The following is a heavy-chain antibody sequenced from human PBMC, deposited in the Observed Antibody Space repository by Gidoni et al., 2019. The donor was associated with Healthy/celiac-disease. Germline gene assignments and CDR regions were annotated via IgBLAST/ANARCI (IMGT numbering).Heavy chain of an antibody. CDR3: AREDYDILTGYHGGFDY. CDR1: GGSISSYY. Sequence: QVQLQESGPGLVKPSETLSLTCTVSGGSISSYYWSWIRQPPGKGLEWIGYIYYSGSTNYNPSLKSRVTISVDTSKNQFSLKLSSVTAADTAVYYCAREDYDILTGYHGGFDYWGQGTLVTVSS. V-gene: IGHV4-59*01. J-gene: IGHJ4*02. CDR2: IYYSGST. D-gene: IGHD3-9*01.